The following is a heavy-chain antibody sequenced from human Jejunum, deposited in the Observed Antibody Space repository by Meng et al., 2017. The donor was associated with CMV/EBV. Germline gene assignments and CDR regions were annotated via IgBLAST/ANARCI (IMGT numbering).Heavy chain of an antibody. CDR2: VFHSGST. CDR3: ARTDYYSYYGLDV. J-gene: IGHJ6*02. CDR1: GGSFSNYY. Sequence: VSGGSFSNYYWSWIRQPPGGGLEWVGFVFHSGSTSYNPSLESRVTISVDTSKNQFSLKVSSVTAADTAVYYCARTDYYSYYGLDVWGQGTTVTVSS. V-gene: IGHV4-59*03.